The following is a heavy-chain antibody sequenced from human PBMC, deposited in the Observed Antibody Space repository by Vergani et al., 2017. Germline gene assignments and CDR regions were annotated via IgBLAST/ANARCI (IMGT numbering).Heavy chain of an antibody. CDR2: IIPIFGTA. V-gene: IGHV1-69*01. CDR3: ARPRRDGYNYYYYYGMDV. CDR1: GGTFSSYA. Sequence: QVQLEQSGSQLKRPGASVRLSCKASGGTFSSYAISWVRQAPGQGLEWMGGIIPIFGTANYAQKFQGRVTITADESTSTAYMELSSLRSEDTAVYYCARPRRDGYNYYYYYGMDVWGQGTTVTVSS. D-gene: IGHD5-24*01. J-gene: IGHJ6*02.